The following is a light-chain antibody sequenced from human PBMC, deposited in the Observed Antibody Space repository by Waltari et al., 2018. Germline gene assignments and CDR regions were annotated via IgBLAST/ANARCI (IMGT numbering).Light chain of an antibody. CDR2: MAS. J-gene: IGKJ2*01. CDR3: QQYSSFST. CDR1: RSFGTW. Sequence: DIQMTQSPSTPSASVGDRVTISRRASRSFGTWVACYQQKPGKAPKLLIYMASSLGSGVPSRFSGSGSGTDFTLTISSLQPDDFATYSCQQYSSFSTFGQGTKV. V-gene: IGKV1-5*03.